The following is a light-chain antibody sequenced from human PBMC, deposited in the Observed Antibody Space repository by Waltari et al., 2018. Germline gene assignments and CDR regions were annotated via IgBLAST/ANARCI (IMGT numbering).Light chain of an antibody. CDR1: QSGLYGANNKNY. J-gene: IGKJ1*01. Sequence: DIVLTQSPPSLALSLGERATITFKPSQSGLYGANNKNYLAWYRQRLGQPPQLLIYWASTRQSGVPDRFSGSGSGTDFTLTISSLQDEDVALYYCQQYYDIPWTFGQGTKVEIK. V-gene: IGKV4-1*01. CDR3: QQYYDIPWT. CDR2: WAS.